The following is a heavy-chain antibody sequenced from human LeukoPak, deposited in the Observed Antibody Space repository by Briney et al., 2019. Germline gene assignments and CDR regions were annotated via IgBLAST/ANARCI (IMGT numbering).Heavy chain of an antibody. D-gene: IGHD6-25*01. CDR2: IDTAGET. CDR3: ARLLTARSGGYDAFDI. J-gene: IGHJ3*02. CDR1: GFIFSSCD. V-gene: IGHV3-13*01. Sequence: GGSLRLSCAASGFIFSSCDMHWVRQATGKGLEWVSAIDTAGETYYPGSVKGRFTISRENAKNSLYLQMNSLRAGDTAVYYCARLLTARSGGYDAFDIWGQGTMVTVSS.